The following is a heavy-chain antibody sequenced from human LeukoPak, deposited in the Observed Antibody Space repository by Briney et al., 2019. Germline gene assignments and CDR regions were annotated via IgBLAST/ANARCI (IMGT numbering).Heavy chain of an antibody. V-gene: IGHV5-51*01. J-gene: IGHJ4*02. CDR2: IYPGDSDT. CDR1: GYSFTSYW. D-gene: IGHD3-10*01. Sequence: GESLKISCKGSGYSFTSYWIGWVRQMPGKGLEWMGIIYPGDSDTRYSPSFQGQVTISADKSISTAYLQWSSLKASDTAMYYCARIGLRFGELFLGFDYWGQGTLVTVSS. CDR3: ARIGLRFGELFLGFDY.